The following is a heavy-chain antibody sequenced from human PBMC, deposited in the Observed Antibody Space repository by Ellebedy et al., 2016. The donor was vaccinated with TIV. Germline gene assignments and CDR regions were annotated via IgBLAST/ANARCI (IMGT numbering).Heavy chain of an antibody. V-gene: IGHV1-18*01. J-gene: IGHJ6*02. Sequence: ASVKVSXXASGYTFTSYGISWVRQAPGQGLEWMGWISAYNGNTNYAQKLQGRVTMTTDTSTSTAYMELRSLRSDDTAVYYCARVDCSSTSCIYYYYYGMDVWGQGTTVTVSS. CDR1: GYTFTSYG. CDR3: ARVDCSSTSCIYYYYYGMDV. CDR2: ISAYNGNT. D-gene: IGHD2-2*01.